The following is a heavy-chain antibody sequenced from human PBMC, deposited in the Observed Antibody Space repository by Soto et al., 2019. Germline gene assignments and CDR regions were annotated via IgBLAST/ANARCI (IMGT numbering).Heavy chain of an antibody. CDR3: ARDPRMIVLMVYAPGPTYYFDY. D-gene: IGHD2-8*01. CDR1: GFTFSSYW. Sequence: EVQLVESGGGLVQPGGSLRLSCAASGFTFSSYWMSWVRQAPGKGLEWVANIKQDGSEKYYVDSVKGRFTISRDNAKNSLYLQMNSLRAEDTAVYYCARDPRMIVLMVYAPGPTYYFDYWGQGTLVTVSS. J-gene: IGHJ4*02. V-gene: IGHV3-7*01. CDR2: IKQDGSEK.